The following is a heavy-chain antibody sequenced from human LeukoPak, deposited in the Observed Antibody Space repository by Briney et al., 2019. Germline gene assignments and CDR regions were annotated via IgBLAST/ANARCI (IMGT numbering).Heavy chain of an antibody. CDR3: ARDSGRYSSSPRGDY. V-gene: IGHV3-23*01. CDR2: ISGSGGST. D-gene: IGHD6-6*01. J-gene: IGHJ4*02. Sequence: GGSLRLSCAASGFTFSSYAMSWVRQAPGKGLEWVSAISGSGGSTYYADSVKGRFTISRDNSKNTLYLQMNSLRAEDTAVYYCARDSGRYSSSPRGDYWGQGTLVTVSS. CDR1: GFTFSSYA.